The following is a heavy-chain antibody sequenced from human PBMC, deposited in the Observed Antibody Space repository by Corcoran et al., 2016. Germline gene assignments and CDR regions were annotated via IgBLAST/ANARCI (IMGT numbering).Heavy chain of an antibody. CDR2: IYPGDSDT. D-gene: IGHD2-2*01. J-gene: IGHJ4*02. Sequence: EVQLVQSGAEVKKPGESLKISCKGSGYSFTSYWIGWVRQMPGKGLEWMGIIYPGDSDTRYSPSFQGQVTISADKSISTAYLQWSSLKASDTAMYYCARRYCSSTSCYLGRGYYFDYWGQGTLVTVSS. CDR3: ARRYCSSTSCYLGRGYYFDY. V-gene: IGHV5-51*01. CDR1: GYSFTSYW.